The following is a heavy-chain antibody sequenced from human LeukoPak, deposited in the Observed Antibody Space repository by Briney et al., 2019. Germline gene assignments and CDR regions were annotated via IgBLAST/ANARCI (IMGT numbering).Heavy chain of an antibody. CDR2: IIPIFGTA. Sequence: GASVKVSCKASGGTFSSYAISWVRQAPGQGLEWMGGIIPIFGTANYAQKFQGRVTITADESTSTAYMELSSLRSEDTAVYYCARGEWELLSHYWYFDLWGRGTLVTVSS. J-gene: IGHJ2*01. V-gene: IGHV1-69*13. D-gene: IGHD1-26*01. CDR3: ARGEWELLSHYWYFDL. CDR1: GGTFSSYA.